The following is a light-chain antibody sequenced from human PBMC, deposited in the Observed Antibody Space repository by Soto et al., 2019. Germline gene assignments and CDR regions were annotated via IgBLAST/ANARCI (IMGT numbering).Light chain of an antibody. Sequence: AIQLTQSPSSLSASVGDRVTINFRASQGIRNDLGWYQQKPGKAPKLLIYAASSLQSGVPSRFSGSASGTDFTLTITSLQPEDFATDYCQQVNSYPITFGQGTRLEIK. J-gene: IGKJ5*01. CDR3: QQVNSYPIT. CDR2: AAS. V-gene: IGKV1-6*01. CDR1: QGIRND.